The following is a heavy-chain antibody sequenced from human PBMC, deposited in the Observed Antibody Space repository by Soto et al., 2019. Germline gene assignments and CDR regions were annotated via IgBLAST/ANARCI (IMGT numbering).Heavy chain of an antibody. Sequence: SETLSLTCTVSGGSISSGGYYWSWIRQHPGKGLEWIGYIYYSGSTYYNPSLKSRVTISVDTSKNQFSLRLSSVTAADTAVYYCARVPRYDFWSGPLDYYGMDVWGQGTTVTVSS. CDR2: IYYSGST. D-gene: IGHD3-3*01. V-gene: IGHV4-31*03. CDR3: ARVPRYDFWSGPLDYYGMDV. CDR1: GGSISSGGYY. J-gene: IGHJ6*02.